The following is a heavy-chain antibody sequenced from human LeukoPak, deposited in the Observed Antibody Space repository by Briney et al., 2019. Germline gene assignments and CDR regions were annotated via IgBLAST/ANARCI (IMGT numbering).Heavy chain of an antibody. Sequence: PSETLSLTCTVSRGSISSSSYYWGWLRQPPGKGLEWIGTIYYSGSTYYNPSLKSRVTISVDTSKNQFSLKLSFVTAADTAVYYCAREVRYYDSSGYHDAFDIWGQGTMVTVSS. CDR3: AREVRYYDSSGYHDAFDI. V-gene: IGHV4-39*07. J-gene: IGHJ3*02. CDR2: IYYSGST. D-gene: IGHD3-22*01. CDR1: RGSISSSSYY.